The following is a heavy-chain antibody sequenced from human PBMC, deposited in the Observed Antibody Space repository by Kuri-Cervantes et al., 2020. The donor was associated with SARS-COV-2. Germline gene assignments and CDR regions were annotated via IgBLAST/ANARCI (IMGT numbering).Heavy chain of an antibody. CDR3: ARDYFEEDSSGYYYVEFWFDP. J-gene: IGHJ5*02. Sequence: GESLKISCAASGFTVSSNYMNWVRQAPGKGLEWVSSISSSSSYIYYADSVKGRFTISRDNAKNSLYLQMNSLRAEDTAVYYCARDYFEEDSSGYYYVEFWFDPWGQGTLVTVSS. V-gene: IGHV3-21*01. D-gene: IGHD3-22*01. CDR1: GFTVSSNY. CDR2: ISSSSSYI.